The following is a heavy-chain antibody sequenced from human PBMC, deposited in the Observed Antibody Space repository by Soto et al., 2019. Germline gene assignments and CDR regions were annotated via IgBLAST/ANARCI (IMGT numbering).Heavy chain of an antibody. Sequence: EVQLVESGGGLVKPGGSQRLSCAASGFTFSSYSMNWVRQAPGKGLEWVSSISSSSSYIYYADSVKGRFTISRDNAKNSLYLQMNSLRAEDTAVYYCARDRIVVVPAAISTDDYYGMDVWGQGTTVTVSS. CDR3: ARDRIVVVPAAISTDDYYGMDV. D-gene: IGHD2-2*01. CDR2: ISSSSSYI. J-gene: IGHJ6*02. V-gene: IGHV3-21*01. CDR1: GFTFSSYS.